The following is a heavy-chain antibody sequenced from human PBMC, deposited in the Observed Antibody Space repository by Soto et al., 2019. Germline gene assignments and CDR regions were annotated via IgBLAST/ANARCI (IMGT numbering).Heavy chain of an antibody. CDR3: AREDPTGYSSGWAFDY. J-gene: IGHJ4*02. Sequence: ASVKVSCKASGYTFTSYAMNRVRQAPGQGLEWMGWINTNTGNPTYAQGFTGRFVFSLDTSVSTAYLQICSLKAGDTAVYYCAREDPTGYSSGWAFDYWGQGTLVTVSS. D-gene: IGHD6-19*01. CDR1: GYTFTSYA. CDR2: INTNTGNP. V-gene: IGHV7-4-1*01.